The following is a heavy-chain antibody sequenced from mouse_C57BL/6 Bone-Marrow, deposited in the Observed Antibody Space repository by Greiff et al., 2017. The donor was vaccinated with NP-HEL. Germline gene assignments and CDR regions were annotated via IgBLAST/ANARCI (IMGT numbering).Heavy chain of an antibody. CDR1: GYTFTSYW. CDR2: IHPNSGST. J-gene: IGHJ3*01. D-gene: IGHD2-2*01. V-gene: IGHV1-64*01. Sequence: QVQLKQPGAELVKPGASVKLSCKASGYTFTSYWMHWVKQRPGQGLEWIGMIHPNSGSTNYNEKFKSKATLTVDKSSSTAYMQLSSLTSEDSAVYYCPYGYDERTWFAYWGQGTLVTVSA. CDR3: PYGYDERTWFAY.